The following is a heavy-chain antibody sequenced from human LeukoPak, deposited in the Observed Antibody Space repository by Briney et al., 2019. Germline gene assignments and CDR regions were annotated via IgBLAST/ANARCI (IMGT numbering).Heavy chain of an antibody. Sequence: ASVKVSCKASGYTFTGYYMHWVRQAPGQGLEWMGWINPNSGGTNYAQKFQGRVTMTRDTSISTAYMELSRLRSDDTAVYYCARDSYYYGSGSYFYYYYYYMDVWGKGTTVTISS. V-gene: IGHV1-2*02. CDR3: ARDSYYYGSGSYFYYYYYYMDV. J-gene: IGHJ6*03. D-gene: IGHD3-10*01. CDR2: INPNSGGT. CDR1: GYTFTGYY.